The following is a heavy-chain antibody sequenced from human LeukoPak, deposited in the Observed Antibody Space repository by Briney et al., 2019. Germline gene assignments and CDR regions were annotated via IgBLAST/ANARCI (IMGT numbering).Heavy chain of an antibody. D-gene: IGHD2-2*01. CDR3: AKRGVFSVVVPAAPGVSYYYMDV. CDR2: ISWNSGSI. CDR1: GFTFDDYA. J-gene: IGHJ6*03. Sequence: GGSLRLSCAASGFTFDDYAMHWVRQAPGKGLEWVSGISWNSGSIGYADSVKGRFTISRDNAKNSLYLQMNSLRAEDTALYYCAKRGVFSVVVPAAPGVSYYYMDVWGKGTTVTVSS. V-gene: IGHV3-9*01.